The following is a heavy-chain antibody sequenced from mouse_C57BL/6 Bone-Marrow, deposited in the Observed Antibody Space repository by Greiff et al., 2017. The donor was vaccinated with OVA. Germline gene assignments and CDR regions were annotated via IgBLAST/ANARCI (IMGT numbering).Heavy chain of an antibody. CDR1: GYTFTSYW. CDR3: ARGTFGALLLWLRRTGYYYAMDY. D-gene: IGHD2-2*01. J-gene: IGHJ4*01. CDR2: IDPSDSET. Sequence: QVQLQQPGAELVRPGSSVKLSCKASGYTFTSYWMHWVKQRPIQGLEWIGNIDPSDSETHYNQKFKDKATLTVDKSSSTAYMQLSSLTSEDSAVYYCARGTFGALLLWLRRTGYYYAMDYWGQGTSVTVSS. V-gene: IGHV1-52*01.